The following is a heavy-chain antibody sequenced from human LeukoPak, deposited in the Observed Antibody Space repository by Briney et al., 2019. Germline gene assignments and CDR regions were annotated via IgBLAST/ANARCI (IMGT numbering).Heavy chain of an antibody. CDR2: INPSGGST. CDR3: ARLDYYDSSGHNRDFDY. Sequence: ASAKVSCKASGYTFTSYYMHWVRQAPGQGLEWVGIINPSGGSTSYAQKFQGRVTMTRDTSTSTVYMELSSLRSEDTAVYYCARLDYYDSSGHNRDFDYWGQGTLVTVSS. V-gene: IGHV1-46*01. D-gene: IGHD3-22*01. J-gene: IGHJ4*02. CDR1: GYTFTSYY.